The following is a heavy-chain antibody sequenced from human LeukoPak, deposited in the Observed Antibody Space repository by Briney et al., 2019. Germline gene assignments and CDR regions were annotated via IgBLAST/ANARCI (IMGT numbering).Heavy chain of an antibody. J-gene: IGHJ4*02. V-gene: IGHV1-2*06. CDR2: INPNSGDT. Sequence: ASVKVSCKASGYTFTGYYMHWVRQAPGQGLEWMGRINPNSGDTNYAQKFQGRVTMTRDTSISTAYMELSRLRSDDTAVYYCARDGDNAYYFDYWGQGTLVTVSS. CDR3: ARDGDNAYYFDY. CDR1: GYTFTGYY. D-gene: IGHD7-27*01.